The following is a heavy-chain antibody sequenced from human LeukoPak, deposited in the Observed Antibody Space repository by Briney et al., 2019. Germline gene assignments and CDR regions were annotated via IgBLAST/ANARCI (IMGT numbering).Heavy chain of an antibody. J-gene: IGHJ5*02. CDR3: AKVFVLLRGTPENWFDP. CDR1: GFTFSSYA. CDR2: VSGSGTTT. Sequence: GGSLRLSCAASGFTFSSYAMTWVRQAPGKGLEWVSAVSGSGTTTYFADSVKGRFSISRDNSKNTLYLQMNSLRVEDTAVYFCAKVFVLLRGTPENWFDPWGQGTLVTVSS. D-gene: IGHD1-14*01. V-gene: IGHV3-23*01.